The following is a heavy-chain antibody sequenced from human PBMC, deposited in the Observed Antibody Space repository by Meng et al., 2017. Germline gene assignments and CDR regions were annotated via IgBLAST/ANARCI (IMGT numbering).Heavy chain of an antibody. Sequence: QVQLTQWGPGLLKPSETLSLTCAVYGGSFSGYYWSWIRQPPGKGLEWIGEINHSGSTNYNPSLKSRVTISVDTSKNQFSLKLSSVTAADTAVYYCARGRSGTWPWYFDLWGRGTLVTVSS. CDR3: ARGRSGTWPWYFDL. V-gene: IGHV4-34*01. CDR2: INHSGST. D-gene: IGHD1-1*01. J-gene: IGHJ2*01. CDR1: GGSFSGYY.